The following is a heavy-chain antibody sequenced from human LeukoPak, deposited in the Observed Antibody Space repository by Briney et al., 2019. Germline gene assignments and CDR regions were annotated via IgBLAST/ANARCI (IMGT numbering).Heavy chain of an antibody. D-gene: IGHD3-10*01. CDR3: ARGQCEVRGVGSYFEY. CDR2: IKQGGSEK. CDR1: GFTFSSYW. J-gene: IGHJ4*02. Sequence: PGGSLRLPCVVSGFTFSSYWMSWVRHAPGKGLEWVANIKQGGSEKHYVDSVKGRFTRSRDNAQNSLYLQMDSLRAEDTAVYYCARGQCEVRGVGSYFEYWGQGALVSVSS. V-gene: IGHV3-7*01.